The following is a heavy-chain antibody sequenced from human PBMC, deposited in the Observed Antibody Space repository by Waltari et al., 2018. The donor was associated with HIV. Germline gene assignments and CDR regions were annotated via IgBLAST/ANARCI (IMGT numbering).Heavy chain of an antibody. CDR3: TTEPRDYYYDY. J-gene: IGHJ4*02. V-gene: IGHV3-15*01. Sequence: EVQLVESGGGLVKPGGSLRLSCAASGFTLKNAWMSGVRQAQGKGRDGVGRGKSKTEGGTTDYAAPVKGRLTIARDDSKNTLYLQMNSLKTEDTAVYYCTTEPRDYYYDYWGQGTLVTVSS. CDR1: GFTLKNAW. CDR2: GKSKTEGGTT.